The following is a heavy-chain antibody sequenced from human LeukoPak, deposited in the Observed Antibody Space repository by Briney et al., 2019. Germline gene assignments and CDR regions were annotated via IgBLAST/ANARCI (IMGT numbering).Heavy chain of an antibody. CDR3: ASEIENVDTGIEY. CDR1: GGSFNSFN. V-gene: IGHV1-69*02. CDR2: VIPILGMG. Sequence: SVKVSCKASGGSFNSFNINWVRQAPGQGLDWMGRVIPILGMGNYAQKFQGRVKITADKSTATAYMELSSLRSEDTAVYFCASEIENVDTGIEYWGQGTLVTVSS. D-gene: IGHD5-18*01. J-gene: IGHJ4*02.